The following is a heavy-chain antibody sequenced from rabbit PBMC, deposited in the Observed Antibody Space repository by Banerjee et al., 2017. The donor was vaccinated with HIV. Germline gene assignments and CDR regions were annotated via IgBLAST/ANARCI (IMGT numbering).Heavy chain of an antibody. CDR2: IYTDSSGST. CDR1: GFSFSSYYY. D-gene: IGHD6-1*01. V-gene: IGHV1S40*01. J-gene: IGHJ4*01. Sequence: QSLEESGGDLVKPGASLTLTCTASGFSFSSYYYMYWVRQAPGKGLEWIACIYTDSSGSTWYASWAKGRFTISRTSSTTVTLQMTSLTAADTATYFCARTNVGDTGYGYAVFKLWGPGTLVTVS. CDR3: ARTNVGDTGYGYAVFKL.